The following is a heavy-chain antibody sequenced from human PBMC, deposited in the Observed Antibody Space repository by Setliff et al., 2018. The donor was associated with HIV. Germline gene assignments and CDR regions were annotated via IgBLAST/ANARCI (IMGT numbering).Heavy chain of an antibody. Sequence: PGESLKISCKGSGYSFTSYWIGWVRQMPGKGLEWMGIIYPADSDTRYSPSFQGQVTISADKSINTAYLQWSSLKASDTAMYYCGGVPVGANDAFDIWGQGTMVTVSS. CDR1: GYSFTSYW. CDR3: GGVPVGANDAFDI. J-gene: IGHJ3*02. D-gene: IGHD1-26*01. V-gene: IGHV5-51*01. CDR2: IYPADSDT.